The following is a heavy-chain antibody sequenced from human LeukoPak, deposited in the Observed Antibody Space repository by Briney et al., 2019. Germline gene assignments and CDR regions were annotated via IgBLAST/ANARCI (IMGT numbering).Heavy chain of an antibody. Sequence: GGSLRLSCATSGFTFSSYAMSWVRQAPGKGLEWVSAFSGSGGDTYYADSVKGRFTISRDNSKNTLYLQMNSLRAEDTAVYYCAKSGYNRFDYWGQGTLVTVSS. CDR1: GFTFSSYA. J-gene: IGHJ4*02. V-gene: IGHV3-23*01. CDR3: AKSGYNRFDY. D-gene: IGHD5-24*01. CDR2: FSGSGGDT.